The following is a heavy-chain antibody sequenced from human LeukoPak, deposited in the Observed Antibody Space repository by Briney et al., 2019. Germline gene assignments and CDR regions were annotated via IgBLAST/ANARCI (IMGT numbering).Heavy chain of an antibody. D-gene: IGHD3-16*01. Sequence: SETLSLTCTVSGGSISSSSYYWGWIRQPPGKGLEWIGYIYYSGSTNYNPSLKSRVTISVDTSKNQFSLKLSSVTAADTAVYYCARGGRKSGYYFDYWGQGTLVTVSS. CDR2: IYYSGST. CDR3: ARGGRKSGYYFDY. V-gene: IGHV4-61*05. J-gene: IGHJ4*02. CDR1: GGSISSSSYY.